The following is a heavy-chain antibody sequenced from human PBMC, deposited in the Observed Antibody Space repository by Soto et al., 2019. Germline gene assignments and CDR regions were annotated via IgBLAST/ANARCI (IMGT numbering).Heavy chain of an antibody. CDR1: GYTFTRHA. V-gene: IGHV1-3*04. D-gene: IGHD6-19*01. CDR3: ARVEGREEQWLLAFDF. CDR2: INTANGNT. Sequence: QVQLVQSGAEVKKPGASVKVSCKASGYTFTRHALHWVRQAPGQGLEWMGWINTANGNTKYSQKFQGRVTIARDTSATTAYMDLSSLSSEDTAVYYWARVEGREEQWLLAFDFWGQGTLVTVSS. J-gene: IGHJ3*01.